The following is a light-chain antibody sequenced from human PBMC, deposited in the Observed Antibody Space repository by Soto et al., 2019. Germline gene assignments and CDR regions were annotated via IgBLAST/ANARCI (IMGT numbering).Light chain of an antibody. Sequence: DIQMTQSPSTLSASVGDRVTITCRASQNIGDSLAWYQQKPGKAPYLLISDVSSLERGVPSRFSGSGSGTEFALTISSLQPADFATYYCQQYETYSWTFGQGTKVDIK. J-gene: IGKJ1*01. CDR1: QNIGDS. CDR3: QQYETYSWT. V-gene: IGKV1-5*01. CDR2: DVS.